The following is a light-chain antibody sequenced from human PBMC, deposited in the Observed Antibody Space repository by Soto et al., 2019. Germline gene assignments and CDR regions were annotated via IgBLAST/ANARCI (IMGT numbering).Light chain of an antibody. CDR3: CSYAGGYTHAV. CDR2: EVT. CDR1: SNDVGGYNY. J-gene: IGLJ2*01. V-gene: IGLV2-14*01. Sequence: QSALTQPASVSGSPGQSITISCTGTSNDVGGYNYVSWYQHHPGNAPKLMIYEVTDRPSGVSYRFSGSKSGNTASLTISGLQAEDEADYYCCSYAGGYTHAVFGGGTKLTVL.